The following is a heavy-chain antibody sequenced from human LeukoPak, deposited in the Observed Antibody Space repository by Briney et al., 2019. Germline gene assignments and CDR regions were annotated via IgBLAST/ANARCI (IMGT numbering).Heavy chain of an antibody. J-gene: IGHJ4*02. CDR3: AKGLAGYSSGWYGVFDY. CDR1: GFNFSSDA. Sequence: GGSLRLSCAASGFNFSSDAMHWVRQAPGKGLEWVAVISNDGRSKYFADSVKGRFSISRDNSRNTLYLQMNSLTAEDTAVFYCAKGLAGYSSGWYGVFDYWGQGALVTVSS. CDR2: ISNDGRSK. V-gene: IGHV3-30*18. D-gene: IGHD6-19*01.